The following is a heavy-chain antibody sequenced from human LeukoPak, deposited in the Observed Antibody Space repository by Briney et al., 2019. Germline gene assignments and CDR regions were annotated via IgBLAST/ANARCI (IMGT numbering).Heavy chain of an antibody. D-gene: IGHD3-22*01. Sequence: PGGSLRLSCAASGFTFSSYAMSWVRQAPGKGLEWVSAISGSGGSTYYADSVKGRFTISRDNSKNTLYLQMNSLRAEDTAVYYCATDGRDYYDSSGYWDYWGQGTLVTVSS. CDR3: ATDGRDYYDSSGYWDY. CDR1: GFTFSSYA. V-gene: IGHV3-23*01. CDR2: ISGSGGST. J-gene: IGHJ4*02.